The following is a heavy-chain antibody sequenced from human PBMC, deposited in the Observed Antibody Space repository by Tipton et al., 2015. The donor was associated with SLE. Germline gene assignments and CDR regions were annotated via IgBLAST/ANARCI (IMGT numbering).Heavy chain of an antibody. D-gene: IGHD3-22*01. CDR1: GGSFSGYY. CDR3: ARDSSGYSIFFDY. CDR2: INHSGST. V-gene: IGHV4-34*01. J-gene: IGHJ4*02. Sequence: LRLSCAVYGGSFSGYYWSWIRQPPGKGLEWIGEINHSGSTKYNPSLKSRVTIAVDTSKNQFSLKLSSVTAADTAVYYCARDSSGYSIFFDYWGQGTLVTVSS.